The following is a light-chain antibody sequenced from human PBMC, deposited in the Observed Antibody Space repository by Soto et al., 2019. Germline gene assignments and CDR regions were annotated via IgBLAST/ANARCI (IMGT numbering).Light chain of an antibody. CDR3: SSYTSSSTIYV. CDR1: SSVVGGYTY. CDR2: EVN. V-gene: IGLV2-14*01. Sequence: QSVLTPPASVSGSPRQWITNSCTGASSVVGGYTYVSWYQQHPGKAPKLMIYEVNNRPSGVSNRFSGSKSGNTASLTISGLQAEDEADYYCSSYTSSSTIYVLGTGTKVTVL. J-gene: IGLJ1*01.